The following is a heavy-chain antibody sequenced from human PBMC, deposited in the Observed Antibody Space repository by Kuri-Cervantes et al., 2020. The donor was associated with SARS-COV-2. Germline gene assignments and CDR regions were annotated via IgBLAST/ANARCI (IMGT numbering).Heavy chain of an antibody. CDR1: GFTFSSYW. Sequence: GESLKISCAASGFTFSSYWMSWVRQAPGKGLEWVSSISSSSSYIYYADSVKGRFTISRDNSKNTLYLQMNSLRAEDTAVYYCAKDQHGIVVVVAAIDYWGQGTLVTSPQ. J-gene: IGHJ4*02. D-gene: IGHD2-15*01. CDR2: ISSSSSYI. V-gene: IGHV3-21*01. CDR3: AKDQHGIVVVVAAIDY.